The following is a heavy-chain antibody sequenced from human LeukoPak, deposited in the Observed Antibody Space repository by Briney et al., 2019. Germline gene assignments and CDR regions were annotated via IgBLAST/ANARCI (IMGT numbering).Heavy chain of an antibody. CDR2: IYTSGST. Sequence: SETLSLTCTVSGGSISSYYWSWIRRPAGKGLEWIGRIYTSGSTTYNPSLKSRVTISGDTSENQFSLRLSSVTAADTAVYYCARASYSYDISGWVPFDYWGQGTLVTVSS. CDR1: GGSISSYY. V-gene: IGHV4-4*07. CDR3: ARASYSYDISGWVPFDY. D-gene: IGHD3-22*01. J-gene: IGHJ4*02.